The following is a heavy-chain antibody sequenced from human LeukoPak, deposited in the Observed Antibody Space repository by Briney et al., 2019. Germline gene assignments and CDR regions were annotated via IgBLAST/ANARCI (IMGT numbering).Heavy chain of an antibody. Sequence: PSETLSLTCTVSGGYISTRGYFWGWIRQPPGKGLEWIASIYYSGSTYNNPSLKSRVTVSFDTANNQFSLKVTSVTAADTAVYYCARYYSSSRYYAFDIWGQGTMVTVSS. D-gene: IGHD6-13*01. CDR3: ARYYSSSRYYAFDI. CDR1: GGYISTRGYF. V-gene: IGHV4-39*07. J-gene: IGHJ3*02. CDR2: IYYSGST.